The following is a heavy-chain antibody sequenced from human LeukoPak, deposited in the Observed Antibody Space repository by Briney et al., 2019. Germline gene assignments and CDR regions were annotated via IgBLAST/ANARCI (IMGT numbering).Heavy chain of an antibody. CDR3: ARDSSGYHSIDY. Sequence: SETLSLTCTVSGGSINSYYWSWIRPPPGKGLEWIAYIYYSGSTYYNPSLKSRVTISVDTSKNQFSLKLTSVTAADTAVYYCARDSSGYHSIDYWGQGTLVTVSS. CDR2: IYYSGST. J-gene: IGHJ4*02. V-gene: IGHV4-30-4*01. D-gene: IGHD3-22*01. CDR1: GGSINSYY.